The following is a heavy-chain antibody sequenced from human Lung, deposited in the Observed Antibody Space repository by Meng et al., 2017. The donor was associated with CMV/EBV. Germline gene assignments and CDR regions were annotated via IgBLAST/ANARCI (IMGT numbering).Heavy chain of an antibody. J-gene: IGHJ6*02. D-gene: IGHD3-3*01. V-gene: IGHV1-8*01. CDR2: MNPNSGNT. CDR3: ARGLTGWLRFLEWLLRPYYYGMDV. Sequence: ASVXVSCNAYGYTFTSYDINWVRQATGQGLEWIGWMNPNSGNTGYAQKLQGRVTMTSNTSISTAYMELSSLRSEDTAVYYCARGLTGWLRFLEWLLRPYYYGMDVWGQGTTVTVSS. CDR1: GYTFTSYD.